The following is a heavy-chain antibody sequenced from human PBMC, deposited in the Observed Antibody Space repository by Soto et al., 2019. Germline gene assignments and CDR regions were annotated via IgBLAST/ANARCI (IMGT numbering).Heavy chain of an antibody. V-gene: IGHV1-18*01. CDR2: ISAYNGNT. D-gene: IGHD4-17*01. CDR1: GYTFTSYG. CDR3: ARDTVTILYYYYYCIDG. J-gene: IGHJ6*02. Sequence: QVQLVQSGAEVKKPGASVKVSCKASGYTFTSYGISWVRQAPGQGLEWMGWISAYNGNTKYAQKLQGRVTMTADTSTRPADLELRSLRSDDTAVYYCARDTVTILYYYYYCIDGWGQGTTVTVSS.